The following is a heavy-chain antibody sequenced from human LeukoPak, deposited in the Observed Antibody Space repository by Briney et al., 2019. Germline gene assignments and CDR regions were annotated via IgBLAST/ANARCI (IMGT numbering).Heavy chain of an antibody. Sequence: SGTLSLTCAVSGGPISSSNWWSWVRQPPGKGLEWIGEINHSGSTNYNPSLKSRVTISVDTSKNQFSLKLSSVTAADTAVYYCARRGYYGSGSYYRRWFDPWGQGTLVTVSS. CDR1: GGPISSSNW. CDR3: ARRGYYGSGSYYRRWFDP. J-gene: IGHJ5*02. V-gene: IGHV4-4*02. D-gene: IGHD3-10*01. CDR2: INHSGST.